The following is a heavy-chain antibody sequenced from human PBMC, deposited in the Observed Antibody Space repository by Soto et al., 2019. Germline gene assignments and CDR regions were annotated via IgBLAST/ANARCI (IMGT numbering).Heavy chain of an antibody. CDR3: ARDYFHDSSGYYAY. Sequence: SVKVSCKASGVTFSSYTISWVRQAPGQGLEWMGGIIPIFGTANYAQKFQGRVTITADKSTNTAYMGLSSLRSEDTAVYYCARDYFHDSSGYYAYWGQGSLVTVSS. CDR1: GVTFSSYT. D-gene: IGHD3-22*01. J-gene: IGHJ4*02. CDR2: IIPIFGTA. V-gene: IGHV1-69*06.